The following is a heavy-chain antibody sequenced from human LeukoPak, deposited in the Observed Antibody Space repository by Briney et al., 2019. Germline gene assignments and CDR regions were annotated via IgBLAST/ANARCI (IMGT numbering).Heavy chain of an antibody. J-gene: IGHJ4*02. D-gene: IGHD5-18*01. V-gene: IGHV4-39*07. CDR3: ARARYSYGYWYFDY. CDR2: INHSGST. Sequence: SETLSLTCTVSGGSISSSSYYWSWIRQPPGKGLEWIGEINHSGSTNYNPSLKSRVTISVDTSKNQFSLKLSSVTAADTAVYYCARARYSYGYWYFDYWGQGTLVTVSS. CDR1: GGSISSSSYY.